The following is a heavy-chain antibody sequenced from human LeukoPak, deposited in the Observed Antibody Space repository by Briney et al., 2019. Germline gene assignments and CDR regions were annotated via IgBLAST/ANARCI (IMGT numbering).Heavy chain of an antibody. Sequence: GGSLRLSCAASGFTFSTYAMSWVRQAAGKGLEWVSLSGSGGGTYYADSVKGRFTISRDNSKNTLYLQMNSLRAEDTAVYYCAKGFYDSSGYIPEPFDYWGQGTLVTVSS. D-gene: IGHD3-22*01. CDR1: GFTFSTYA. CDR2: SGSGGGT. V-gene: IGHV3-23*01. CDR3: AKGFYDSSGYIPEPFDY. J-gene: IGHJ4*02.